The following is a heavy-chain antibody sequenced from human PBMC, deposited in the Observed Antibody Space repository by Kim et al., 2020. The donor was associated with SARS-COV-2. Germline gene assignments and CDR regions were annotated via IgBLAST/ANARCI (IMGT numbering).Heavy chain of an antibody. V-gene: IGHV3-33*06. CDR3: AKGGLYGSGIPPYYYYGRDV. J-gene: IGHJ6*02. D-gene: IGHD3-10*01. CDR1: GFTFSSYG. CDR2: IWYDGSNK. Sequence: GGSLRLSCAASGFTFSSYGMHWVRQAPGKGLAWVAVIWYDGSNKYYADSVKGRFTISRDNSKNTLYLQMKSLRAEDTAVYYCAKGGLYGSGIPPYYYYGRDVWGQGTTVTVSS.